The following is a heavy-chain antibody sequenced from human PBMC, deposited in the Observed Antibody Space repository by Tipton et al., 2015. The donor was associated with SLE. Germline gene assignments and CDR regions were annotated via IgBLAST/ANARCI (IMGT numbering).Heavy chain of an antibody. CDR2: INPSDGGT. CDR1: GYTFSGDY. CDR3: ASLDQYDVEGRTISFDY. D-gene: IGHD1-14*01. Sequence: QSGPEVKKPGASVTVSCKTSGYTFSGDYIHWVRQAPGQGLQWMGRINPSDGGTDYAQIFQGRVTMTRDTSIFTAYLELNSLRSDDTAVYYCASLDQYDVEGRTISFDYCGQGTLVTVSS. V-gene: IGHV1-2*06. J-gene: IGHJ4*02.